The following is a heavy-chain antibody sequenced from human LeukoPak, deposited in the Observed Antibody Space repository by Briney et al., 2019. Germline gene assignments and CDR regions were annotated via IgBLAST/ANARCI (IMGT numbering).Heavy chain of an antibody. Sequence: PGGSLRLSCAASGFTFSSNSMNWVRQAPGEGLEWVSSISTSSSYIYYADSVKGRFTISRDNARHSLYLQMNSLRAEDTAVYYCARGLDVVSATNDAFDIWGQGTMVIVSS. D-gene: IGHD2-15*01. V-gene: IGHV3-21*01. J-gene: IGHJ3*02. CDR1: GFTFSSNS. CDR2: ISTSSSYI. CDR3: ARGLDVVSATNDAFDI.